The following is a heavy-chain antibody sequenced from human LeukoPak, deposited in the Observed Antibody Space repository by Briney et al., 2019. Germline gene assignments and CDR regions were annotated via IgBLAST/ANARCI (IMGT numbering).Heavy chain of an antibody. V-gene: IGHV3-7*01. J-gene: IGHJ4*02. CDR1: GFVFSNYW. CDR2: IKPDGTEK. CDR3: ARGGNSSWDY. Sequence: GGSLRLSCAASGFVFSNYWMSWVRQAPGKGLEWVANIKPDGTEKYYVDCLKGRFTISRDNTKNSLYLQMSSLRVEDTAVYYCARGGNSSWDYWGQGALVTVSS. D-gene: IGHD6-6*01.